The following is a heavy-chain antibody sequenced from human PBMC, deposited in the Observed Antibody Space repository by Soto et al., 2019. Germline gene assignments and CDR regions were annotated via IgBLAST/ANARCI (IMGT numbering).Heavy chain of an antibody. CDR3: AKDMKWGGMTTIHYFDS. Sequence: GGSLRLSCVASGFTVDDYAMHWVRQAPGKGLEWVSGISANGDNVDYADSVKGRFTVSRDNAKNSLFLQMNSLRPEATALYYCAKDMKWGGMTTIHYFDSWGQGT. CDR1: GFTVDDYA. D-gene: IGHD4-17*01. J-gene: IGHJ4*02. V-gene: IGHV3-9*01. CDR2: ISANGDNV.